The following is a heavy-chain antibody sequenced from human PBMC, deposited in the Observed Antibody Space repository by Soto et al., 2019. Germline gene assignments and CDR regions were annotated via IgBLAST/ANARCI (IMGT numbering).Heavy chain of an antibody. D-gene: IGHD3-3*01. CDR3: ARGDYDFWSGYINWFDP. CDR2: IYHSGST. CDR1: GGSISSGGYS. Sequence: QLQLQESGSGLVKPSQTLSLTCAVSGGSISSGGYSWSWIRQPPGKGLEWIGYIYHSGSTYYNPSLKSRVTISVDRSKNQFSLKLSSVTAADTPVYYCARGDYDFWSGYINWFDPWGQGTLVTVSS. V-gene: IGHV4-30-2*01. J-gene: IGHJ5*02.